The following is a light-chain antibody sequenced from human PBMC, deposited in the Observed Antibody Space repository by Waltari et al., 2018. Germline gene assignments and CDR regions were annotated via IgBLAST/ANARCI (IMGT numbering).Light chain of an antibody. CDR2: DAS. J-gene: IGKJ4*01. CDR3: QQRSNWPPLT. V-gene: IGKV3-11*01. CDR1: QNINNY. Sequence: IVLTQSPATLSLSPGERATLSCRASQNINNYLAWSQQKPGQGPRLLLFDASNRAPGVPARFSGSGSGTDFTLTISSLEPEDFAVYYCQQRSNWPPLTFGGGTKVEIK.